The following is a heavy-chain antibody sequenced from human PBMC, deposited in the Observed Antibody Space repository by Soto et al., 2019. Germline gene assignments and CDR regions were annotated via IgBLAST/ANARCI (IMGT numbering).Heavy chain of an antibody. V-gene: IGHV3-23*01. Sequence: EVQLLESGGGLVQPGGSLRLSCAASGFTFSSYAMSWVRQAPGKGLEWVSAISGSGGSTYYADSVKGRFTISRDNSKNTLYLQMNSLRAEDTAVYYCAKDLKKYQLFRADAFDIWGQGTMVTVSS. J-gene: IGHJ3*02. D-gene: IGHD2-2*01. CDR2: ISGSGGST. CDR3: AKDLKKYQLFRADAFDI. CDR1: GFTFSSYA.